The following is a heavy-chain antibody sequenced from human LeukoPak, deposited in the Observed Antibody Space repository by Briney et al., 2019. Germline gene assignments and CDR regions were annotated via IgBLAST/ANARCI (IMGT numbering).Heavy chain of an antibody. J-gene: IGHJ5*02. D-gene: IGHD5-18*01. CDR1: GFTFSSYA. CDR3: AKPVSKYSYGQNWLDP. CDR2: ISGSGGST. V-gene: IGHV3-23*01. Sequence: GGSPRLSCAASGFTFSSYAMSWVRQAPGKGLEWVSAISGSGGSTYYADSVKGRFTISRDNSKNTLYLQMNSLRAEDTAVYYCAKPVSKYSYGQNWLDPWGQGTLVTVSS.